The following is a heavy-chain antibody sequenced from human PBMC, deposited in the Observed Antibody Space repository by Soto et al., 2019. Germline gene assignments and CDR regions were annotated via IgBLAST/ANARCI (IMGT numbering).Heavy chain of an antibody. J-gene: IGHJ4*02. CDR3: ANLSPASIAAAGTKKYYFDY. CDR2: ISGSGGST. V-gene: IGHV3-23*01. CDR1: GFTFSSYA. D-gene: IGHD6-13*01. Sequence: GGSLRLSCAASGFTFSSYAMSWVRQAPGKGLEWVSAISGSGGSTYYADSVKGRFTISRDNSKNTLYLQMNSLRAEDTAVYYCANLSPASIAAAGTKKYYFDYWGQGTLVTVSS.